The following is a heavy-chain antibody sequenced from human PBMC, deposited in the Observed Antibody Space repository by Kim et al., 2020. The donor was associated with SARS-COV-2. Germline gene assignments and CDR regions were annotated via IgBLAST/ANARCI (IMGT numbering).Heavy chain of an antibody. V-gene: IGHV4-34*01. J-gene: IGHJ6*02. CDR3: ARTYSSSWYAYYYGMDV. D-gene: IGHD6-13*01. Sequence: LKGRVTISVDTSKNQFSLKLSSVTAADTAVYYCARTYSSSWYAYYYGMDVWGQGTTVTVSS.